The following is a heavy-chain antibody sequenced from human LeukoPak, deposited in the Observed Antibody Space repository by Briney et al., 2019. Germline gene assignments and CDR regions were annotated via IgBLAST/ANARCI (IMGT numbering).Heavy chain of an antibody. D-gene: IGHD3-22*01. CDR3: ARDSSVYCH. V-gene: IGHV3-11*04. J-gene: IGHJ4*02. CDR1: GFTFSDYY. Sequence: GGSLRLSCAASGFTFSDYYMSWIRQAPGKGLEWVSYISGTGGIVYYADYVKGRFTISRDNAKNSLYLQMNSLRAEDTAVYYCARDSSVYCHWGQGTLVTVSS. CDR2: ISGTGGIV.